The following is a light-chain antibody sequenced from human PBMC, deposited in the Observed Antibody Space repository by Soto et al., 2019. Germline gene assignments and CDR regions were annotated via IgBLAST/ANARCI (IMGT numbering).Light chain of an antibody. J-gene: IGLJ2*01. Sequence: QSALTQPASVSGSPGLSITISCTGTSSDVGSYNLVSWYQQHPGKAPKLMIYEGSRRPSGVSNRFSGSKSGNTASLTISGLQAEDEADYYCCSYAGSSTYVLFGGGTKLTVL. CDR1: SSDVGSYNL. V-gene: IGLV2-23*01. CDR2: EGS. CDR3: CSYAGSSTYVL.